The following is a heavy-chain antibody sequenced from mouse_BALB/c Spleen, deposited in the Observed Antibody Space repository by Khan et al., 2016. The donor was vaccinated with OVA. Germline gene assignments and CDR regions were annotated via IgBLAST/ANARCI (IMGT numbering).Heavy chain of an antibody. Sequence: VQLQQSGPELVKPGASVKISCRASGYTFTDYILDWVKQSHGKSLDWIGYIYPNNGDTGYNQKFKTKATLTVDISSSTAYMELRSLTSEYSAVYYCARSGYGSFAYWGQGTLVTVSA. J-gene: IGHJ3*01. V-gene: IGHV1S29*02. CDR2: IYPNNGDT. CDR1: GYTFTDYI. CDR3: ARSGYGSFAY. D-gene: IGHD1-2*01.